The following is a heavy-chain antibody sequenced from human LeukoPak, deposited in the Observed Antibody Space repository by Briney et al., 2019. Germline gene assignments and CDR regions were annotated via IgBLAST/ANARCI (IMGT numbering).Heavy chain of an antibody. CDR2: ISSSSSTI. V-gene: IGHV3-48*01. Sequence: GGSLRLSCAASGFTFSSYSMNWVRQAPGKGLEWVSYISSSSSTIYYADSVKGRFTISRDNSKNTQYLQMNSLRAEDTAIYYCAKYWGAYGDYRGRYMDVWGKGTTVTVSS. J-gene: IGHJ6*03. D-gene: IGHD4-17*01. CDR3: AKYWGAYGDYRGRYMDV. CDR1: GFTFSSYS.